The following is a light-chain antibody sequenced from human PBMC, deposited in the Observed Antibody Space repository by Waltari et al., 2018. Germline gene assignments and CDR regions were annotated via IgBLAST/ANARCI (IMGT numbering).Light chain of an antibody. Sequence: QPVLPQPPSVSAAPGPTGTIPSLGSRSNMGSKYVSCSPHLPRTAPKVLIYNNNERPSGIPDRFSGSTSGTSATLVITGLQTGDEADYYCATCDTSLGDLWVFGGGTRLTVL. V-gene: IGLV1-51*01. CDR1: RSNMGSKY. CDR2: NNN. J-gene: IGLJ3*02. CDR3: ATCDTSLGDLWV.